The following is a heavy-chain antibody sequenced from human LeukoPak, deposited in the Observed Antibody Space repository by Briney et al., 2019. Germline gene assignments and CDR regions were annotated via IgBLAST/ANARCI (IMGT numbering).Heavy chain of an antibody. CDR2: IIPIFGTA. V-gene: IGHV1-69*13. D-gene: IGHD2-2*01. CDR3: ATSCYGYYYYYYMDV. Sequence: GASVKVSCKASGGTFSSYAISWVRQAPGQGLEWMGGIIPIFGTANYAQKFQGRVTITADESTSTAYMELSSLRSEDTAVYYCATSCYGYYYYYYMDVWGKGTTVTISS. CDR1: GGTFSSYA. J-gene: IGHJ6*03.